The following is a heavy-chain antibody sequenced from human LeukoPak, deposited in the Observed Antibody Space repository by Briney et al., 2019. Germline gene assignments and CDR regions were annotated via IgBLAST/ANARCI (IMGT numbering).Heavy chain of an antibody. CDR2: ISWNSGNI. D-gene: IGHD2/OR15-2a*01. V-gene: IGHV3-9*01. J-gene: IGHJ6*03. Sequence: GRSLRPSCAGSGFTFDDYAMHWVRQTPGKGLEWVSGISWNSGNIAYADFVGGRFTISRDNAKNSLSLQMNSLSDEDTAVYYCAKDAYGGATFFYYMDVWGKGTTVTVSS. CDR3: AKDAYGGATFFYYMDV. CDR1: GFTFDDYA.